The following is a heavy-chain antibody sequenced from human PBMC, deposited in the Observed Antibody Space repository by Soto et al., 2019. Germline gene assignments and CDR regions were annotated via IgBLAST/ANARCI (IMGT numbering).Heavy chain of an antibody. Sequence: ASREVSCKASGNPVSSYAISSVRQAPGQGLEWMGGIIPIFGTAYYAQKFQGRVTITADESTSTAYMELSSLRSEDTAVYYCARAPRYTSDIVEVPAVMFDDWFIPWGQGTLVTVSS. J-gene: IGHJ5*02. V-gene: IGHV1-69*13. CDR3: ARAPRYTSDIVEVPAVMFDDWFIP. CDR1: GNPVSSYA. CDR2: IIPIFGTA. D-gene: IGHD2-2*01.